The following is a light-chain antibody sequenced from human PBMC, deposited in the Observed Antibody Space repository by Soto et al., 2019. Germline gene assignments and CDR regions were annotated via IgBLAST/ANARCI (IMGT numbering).Light chain of an antibody. CDR2: DAY. Sequence: EVVLTQSPVTLSLSPGERATLSCRASQSFRGLLAWYQQKPGQAPRLLIYDAYNRATGIPPRFSGSGSGTDFTLTISSLEPEASAVYYCQQRHMWPIKFGQRTRLEIK. J-gene: IGKJ5*01. V-gene: IGKV3-11*01. CDR3: QQRHMWPIK. CDR1: QSFRGL.